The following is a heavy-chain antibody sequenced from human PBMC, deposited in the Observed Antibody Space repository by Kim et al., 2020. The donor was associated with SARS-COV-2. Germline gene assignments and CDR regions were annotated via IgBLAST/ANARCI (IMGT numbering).Heavy chain of an antibody. CDR3: ARVTRYSYGQHYYYGMDV. D-gene: IGHD5-18*01. CDR1: GFTVSSNY. J-gene: IGHJ6*02. CDR2: IYSGGST. V-gene: IGHV3-53*01. Sequence: GGSLRLSCAASGFTVSSNYMSWVRQAPGKGLEWVSVIYSGGSTYYADSVKGRFTISRDNSKNTLYLQMNSLRAEDTAVYYCARVTRYSYGQHYYYGMDVWGQGTTVTVSS.